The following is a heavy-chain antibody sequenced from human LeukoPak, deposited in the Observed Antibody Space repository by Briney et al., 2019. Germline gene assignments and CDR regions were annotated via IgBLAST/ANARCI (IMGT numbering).Heavy chain of an antibody. D-gene: IGHD3-10*01. J-gene: IGHJ4*02. CDR3: ARGGPYLNYYGSGSYYTDY. Sequence: ASVKVSCKASGGTFSSYAISWVRQAPGQGLEWMGGIIPIFGTANYAQKFQGRVTITTDESTSTAYMELSSLRSEDTAVYYCARGGPYLNYYGSGSYYTDYWGQGTLVTVSS. V-gene: IGHV1-69*05. CDR2: IIPIFGTA. CDR1: GGTFSSYA.